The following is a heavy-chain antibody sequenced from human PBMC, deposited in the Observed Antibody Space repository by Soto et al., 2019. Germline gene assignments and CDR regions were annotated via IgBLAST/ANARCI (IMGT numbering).Heavy chain of an antibody. CDR3: ARDQEFGELFRLNRDYYYYYGMDV. V-gene: IGHV3-21*01. J-gene: IGHJ6*02. CDR2: ISSSSSYI. Sequence: EVQLVESGGGLVKPGGSLRLSCAASGFTFSSYSMNWIRQAPGKGLEWVSSISSSSSYIYYADSVKGRFTISRDNAKNSLXXQXNXXRAEDTAVYYCARDQEFGELFRLNRDYYYYYGMDVWGQGTTVTVSS. CDR1: GFTFSSYS. D-gene: IGHD3-10*01.